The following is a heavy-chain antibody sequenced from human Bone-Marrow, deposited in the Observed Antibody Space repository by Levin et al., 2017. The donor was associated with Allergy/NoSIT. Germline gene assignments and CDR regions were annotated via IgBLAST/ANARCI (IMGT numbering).Heavy chain of an antibody. CDR3: ARGRLDYDSNGDHNFGMDV. CDR1: GYTFSNYD. CDR2: INPNSRNT. Sequence: ASVKVSCKASGYTFSNYDINWVRQATGQGLEWMGWINPNSRNTAYAQKFQDRVTFTRDSSTRTAYMELHSLTSEDTAVYYCARGRLDYDSNGDHNFGMDVWGQGTTVTVSS. V-gene: IGHV1-8*01. J-gene: IGHJ6*02. D-gene: IGHD4-17*01.